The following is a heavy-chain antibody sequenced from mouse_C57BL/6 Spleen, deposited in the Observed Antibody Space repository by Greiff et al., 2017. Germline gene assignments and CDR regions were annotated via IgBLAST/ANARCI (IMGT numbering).Heavy chain of an antibody. CDR1: GYSITSGYY. J-gene: IGHJ2*01. Sequence: EVKLMESGPGLVKPSQSLSLTCSVTGYSITSGYYWNWIRQFPGNKLEWMGYISYDGSNNYNPSLKNRISITRDTSKNQFFLKLNSVTTEDTATYYCARRAYDANFDYWGQGTTLTVSS. CDR3: ARRAYDANFDY. V-gene: IGHV3-6*01. D-gene: IGHD2-12*01. CDR2: ISYDGSN.